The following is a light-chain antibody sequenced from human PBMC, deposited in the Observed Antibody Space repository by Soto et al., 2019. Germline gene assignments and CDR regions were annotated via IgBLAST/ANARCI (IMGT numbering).Light chain of an antibody. CDR2: GAS. CDR1: QSVSSSY. CDR3: QQYGSSPPSIT. J-gene: IGKJ5*01. V-gene: IGKV3-20*01. Sequence: EIVMTQSPATLSVSPGERATLSYRARQSVSSSYLAWYQQKPGQAPRLLIYGASSRATCIPDRFSGSGSGTDFTLTISRLEPEDFAVYYCQQYGSSPPSITFGQGTRLEIK.